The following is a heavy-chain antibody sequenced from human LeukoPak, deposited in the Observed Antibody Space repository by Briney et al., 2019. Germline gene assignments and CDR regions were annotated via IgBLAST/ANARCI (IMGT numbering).Heavy chain of an antibody. V-gene: IGHV3-48*03. CDR1: GFDLSTYE. Sequence: PGGSLRLSCAACGFDLSTYEMNWVRQAPGKGLEWIADITISGHTKNYADSVKGRFTISRDNARTSLYLQMNSLRVEDTGVYYCARGDPHADLWGQGTLVTVSS. J-gene: IGHJ5*02. CDR3: ARGDPHADL. CDR2: ITISGHTK.